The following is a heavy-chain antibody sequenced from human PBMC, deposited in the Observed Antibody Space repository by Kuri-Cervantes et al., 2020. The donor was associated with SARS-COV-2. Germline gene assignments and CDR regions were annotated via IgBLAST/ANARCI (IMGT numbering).Heavy chain of an antibody. CDR1: GFTFRNYG. J-gene: IGHJ4*02. Sequence: GGSLRLSCTPSGFTFRNYGMHWVRLAPGKGLEWMAFIRYDGHSEDYADSVKGRFTISRDNAKNSLYLQMNSLRAEDTAVYYCARGELGISDYWGQGTLVTVSS. CDR3: ARGELGISDY. V-gene: IGHV3-30*02. CDR2: IRYDGHSE. D-gene: IGHD7-27*01.